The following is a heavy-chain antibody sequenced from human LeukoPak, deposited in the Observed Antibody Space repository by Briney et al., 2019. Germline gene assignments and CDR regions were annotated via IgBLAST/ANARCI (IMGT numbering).Heavy chain of an antibody. CDR3: ARSGEWNYDFWSAQLGDAFDI. V-gene: IGHV4-34*01. D-gene: IGHD3-3*01. J-gene: IGHJ3*02. CDR2: INLSGST. Sequence: SETLSLTCAVYGASFSGYYWSWIRQPPGKGLEWIGEINLSGSTNYNPSLKSRVTISVDTSKNQFSLKLSSVTAADTAVYYCARSGEWNYDFWSAQLGDAFDIWGQGTMVTVSS. CDR1: GASFSGYY.